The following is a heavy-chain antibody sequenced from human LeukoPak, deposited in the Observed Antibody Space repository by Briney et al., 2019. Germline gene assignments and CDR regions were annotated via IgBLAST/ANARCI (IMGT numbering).Heavy chain of an antibody. CDR2: IGGRGDNT. D-gene: IGHD6-19*01. V-gene: IGHV3-23*01. CDR1: GFTFNRFC. CDR3: AKDLWASETVIGTSRLPGS. Sequence: GGSLRLSCGASGFTFNRFCMSWVRQAPEKGLEWVSAIGGRGDNTWYADSVKGRFTIFRDNSKNTLYLQMDSLRAEDTAMYYCAKDLWASETVIGTSRLPGSWGQGTLVTVSS. J-gene: IGHJ5*02.